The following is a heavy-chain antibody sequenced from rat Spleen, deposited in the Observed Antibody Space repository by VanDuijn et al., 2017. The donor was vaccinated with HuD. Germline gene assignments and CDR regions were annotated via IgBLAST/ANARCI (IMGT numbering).Heavy chain of an antibody. CDR1: GFTFSSFP. D-gene: IGHD1-1*01. V-gene: IGHV5-31*01. J-gene: IGHJ3*01. Sequence: EVQLVESDGGLVQPGRSLKLSCAASGFTFSSFPMAWIRQAPGKGLEWVASISNTGGSIYYPDSVKGRFTISRHNTQNTLYLQMNSLRSEDTATYYCTTVLQGHGFAYWGQGTLVTVSS. CDR3: TTVLQGHGFAY. CDR2: ISNTGGSI.